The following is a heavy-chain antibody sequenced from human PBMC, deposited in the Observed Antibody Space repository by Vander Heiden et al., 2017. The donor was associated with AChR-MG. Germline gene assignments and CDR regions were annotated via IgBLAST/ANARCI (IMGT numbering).Heavy chain of an antibody. D-gene: IGHD3-3*01. CDR3: ARGRPVLRFLEWSKKYYFDY. J-gene: IGHJ4*02. CDR2: INHSGST. CDR1: GGSFSGYY. Sequence: QVQLQQWGAGLLKPSETLSLTCAVYGGSFSGYYWSWIRQPPGKGLEWIGEINHSGSTNYNPSLKSRVTISVDTSKNQFSLKLSSVTAADTAVYYCARGRPVLRFLEWSKKYYFDYWGQGTLVTVSS. V-gene: IGHV4-34*01.